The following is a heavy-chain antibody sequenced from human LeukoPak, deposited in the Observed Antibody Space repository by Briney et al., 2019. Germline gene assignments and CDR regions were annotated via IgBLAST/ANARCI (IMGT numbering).Heavy chain of an antibody. CDR3: ARDRYDYVWRSYDEYYFDY. V-gene: IGHV3-23*01. J-gene: IGHJ4*02. D-gene: IGHD3-16*01. CDR1: GFTFSSYA. CDR2: TSGSGGST. Sequence: GGSLRLSCAASGFTFSSYAMSWVRQAPGKGLEWVSATSGSGGSTYYADSVKGRFTISRDNSKNTLYLQMNSLRAEDTAVYYCARDRYDYVWRSYDEYYFDYWGQGTLVTVSS.